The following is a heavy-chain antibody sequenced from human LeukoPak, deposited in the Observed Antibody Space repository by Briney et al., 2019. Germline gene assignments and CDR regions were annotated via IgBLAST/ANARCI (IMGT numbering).Heavy chain of an antibody. CDR1: GGSTSSYY. CDR2: IYYSGST. J-gene: IGHJ4*02. CDR3: ARTQFGSYGQKAFDY. Sequence: SETLSLTCTVSGGSTSSYYWSWIRQPPGKGLEWIGYIYYSGSTNYNPSLKSRVTISVDTSKNQFSLKLSSVTAADTAVYYCARTQFGSYGQKAFDYWGQGTLVTVSS. V-gene: IGHV4-59*01. D-gene: IGHD5-18*01.